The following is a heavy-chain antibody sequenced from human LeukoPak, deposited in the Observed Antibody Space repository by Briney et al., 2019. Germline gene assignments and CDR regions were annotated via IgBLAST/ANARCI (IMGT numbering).Heavy chain of an antibody. Sequence: GGSLRLSCAVSGFTISDNGMHWVRQAPGKGLEWVGVVTYGEGDKHYADSVKGRFTISRNNSKNTLYLHMNSLRVEDTALYYCAREQSSGDYRTADYWGQGTLVTVSS. CDR1: GFTISDNG. V-gene: IGHV3-30*03. CDR3: AREQSSGDYRTADY. J-gene: IGHJ4*02. CDR2: VTYGEGDK. D-gene: IGHD6-19*01.